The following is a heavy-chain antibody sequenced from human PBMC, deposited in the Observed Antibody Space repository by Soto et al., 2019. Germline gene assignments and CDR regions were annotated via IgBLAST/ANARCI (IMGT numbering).Heavy chain of an antibody. V-gene: IGHV1-3*05. J-gene: IGHJ4*02. CDR3: ARSIVVVTALDY. D-gene: IGHD2-21*02. Sequence: QVQLVQSGAEEKKHGASVKVSCKASGYTFTSYAMHWVRQAPGQRLEWMGWINAGNGNTKYSQKFQGRVTITRDTSASTAYMELSSLRSKDTAVYYCARSIVVVTALDYWGQGTLVTVSS. CDR1: GYTFTSYA. CDR2: INAGNGNT.